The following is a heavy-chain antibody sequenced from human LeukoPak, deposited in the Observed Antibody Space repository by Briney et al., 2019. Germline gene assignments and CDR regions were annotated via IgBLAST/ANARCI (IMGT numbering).Heavy chain of an antibody. D-gene: IGHD3-22*01. Sequence: SQTLSLTCAISGDSVSSNSAAWNWVRQSPSRGLEWLGRTYYRSKWYTDYAESVKSRITINPDTSKNQFSLQVNSVTPEDTAVYYWARGSSRIYYYDSSGYSHAFDNWGQGILVTVSS. V-gene: IGHV6-1*01. CDR1: GDSVSSNSAA. CDR2: TYYRSKWYT. CDR3: ARGSSRIYYYDSSGYSHAFDN. J-gene: IGHJ4*02.